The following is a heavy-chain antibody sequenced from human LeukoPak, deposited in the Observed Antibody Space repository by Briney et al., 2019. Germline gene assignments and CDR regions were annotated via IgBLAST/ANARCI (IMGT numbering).Heavy chain of an antibody. J-gene: IGHJ4*02. V-gene: IGHV3-73*01. D-gene: IGHD3-22*01. CDR1: GFTFSGSA. CDR3: TALHDSSGYYSGY. Sequence: PGGSLRLSCAASGFTFSGSAMHWVHQASGKGLEWVGRIRSKANSYATAYAASVKGRFTISRDDSKNTAYLQMNSLKTEDTAVYYCTALHDSSGYYSGYWGQGTLVTVSS. CDR2: IRSKANSYAT.